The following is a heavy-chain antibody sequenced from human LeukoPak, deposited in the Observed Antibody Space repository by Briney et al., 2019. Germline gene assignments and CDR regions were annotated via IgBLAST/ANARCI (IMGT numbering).Heavy chain of an antibody. J-gene: IGHJ6*02. CDR1: GGSISSHY. CDR3: ARDTGVYDSSGYYQSDYYYYYYYGMDV. V-gene: IGHV4-59*11. Sequence: PSETLSLTCTVSGGSISSHYWSWIRQPPGKGLEWIGYIYYSGSTNYNPSLNSRVTISVDTSKNQFSLKLSSVTAADTAVYYCARDTGVYDSSGYYQSDYYYYYYYGMDVWGQGTTVTVSS. D-gene: IGHD3-22*01. CDR2: IYYSGST.